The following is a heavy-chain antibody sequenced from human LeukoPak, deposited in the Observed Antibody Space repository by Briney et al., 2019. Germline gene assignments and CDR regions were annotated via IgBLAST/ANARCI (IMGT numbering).Heavy chain of an antibody. D-gene: IGHD3-16*01. CDR1: GFTFSSYS. J-gene: IGHJ6*03. V-gene: IGHV3-48*01. Sequence: PGGSLRLSCAASGFTFSSYSMNWVRQAPGKGLEWVSYISSSSSTIYYADSVKGRFTISRDNAKNSLYLQMNSLRAEDTAVYYCARVLGYADYYYYYMDVWGKGITVTVSS. CDR2: ISSSSSTI. CDR3: ARVLGYADYYYYYMDV.